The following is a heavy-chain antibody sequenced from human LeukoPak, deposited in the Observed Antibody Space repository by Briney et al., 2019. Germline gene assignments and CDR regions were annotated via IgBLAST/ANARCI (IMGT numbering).Heavy chain of an antibody. CDR1: GGSISSGGYY. CDR2: IYYSGST. CDR3: ARAGITGMWY. J-gene: IGHJ4*02. V-gene: IGHV4-31*03. Sequence: SETLSLTCTVSGGSISSGGYYWSWIRQQPGKGLEWIGYIYYSGSTYYNPSLKSRVTISVDTSKNQFSLKLSSVTAADTAVYYCARAGITGMWYWGQGTLVTVSS. D-gene: IGHD1-20*01.